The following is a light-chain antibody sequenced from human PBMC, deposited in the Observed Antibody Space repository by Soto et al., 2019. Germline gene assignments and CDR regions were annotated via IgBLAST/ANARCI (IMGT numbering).Light chain of an antibody. Sequence: DIQMTQSPSSLSAAVGDRVTINFRASQSISSYLNWYQQKPGKAPKLLIYAASSLQSGVPSRFSGSGSGTDFTLTISSLQPEDFATYYCQQSYSTPWTFGPGTKVDI. J-gene: IGKJ3*01. CDR1: QSISSY. V-gene: IGKV1-39*01. CDR2: AAS. CDR3: QQSYSTPWT.